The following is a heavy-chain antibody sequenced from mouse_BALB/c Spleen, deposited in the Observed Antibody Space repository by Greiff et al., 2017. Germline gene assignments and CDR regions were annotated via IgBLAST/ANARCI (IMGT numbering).Heavy chain of an antibody. CDR2: IYPSDSYT. CDR1: GYTFTSYW. D-gene: IGHD2-4*01. Sequence: QVQLQQPGAELVRPGASVKLSCKASGYTFTSYWLNWVKQRPGQGLEWIGNIYPSDSYTNYNQKFKDKATLTVDKSSSTAYMQLSSPTSEDSAVYYCTRGRDYDGGFDYWGQGTTLTVSS. CDR3: TRGRDYDGGFDY. V-gene: IGHV1-69*02. J-gene: IGHJ2*01.